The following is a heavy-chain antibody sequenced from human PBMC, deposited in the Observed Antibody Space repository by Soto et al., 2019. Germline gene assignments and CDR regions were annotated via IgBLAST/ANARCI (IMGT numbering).Heavy chain of an antibody. CDR3: ARGGQDFWSGPFDY. CDR2: IDNSGST. CDR1: GGSISNYF. V-gene: IGHV4-4*07. J-gene: IGHJ4*02. Sequence: SEPLSLTCTVSGGSISNYFCNWIRQPAGKGLEWIGRIDNSGSTNYNPSLKSRITMSADTSRNQFSLKLNSVTAAHTAVYYCARGGQDFWSGPFDYWGQGALVTVS. D-gene: IGHD3-3*01.